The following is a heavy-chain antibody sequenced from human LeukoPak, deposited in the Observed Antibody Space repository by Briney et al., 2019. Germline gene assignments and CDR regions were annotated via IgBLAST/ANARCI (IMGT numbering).Heavy chain of an antibody. V-gene: IGHV3-23*01. J-gene: IGHJ4*02. CDR2: ISGSGGST. CDR3: ARDGSTFSYYDILTGYFYY. Sequence: GGSLRLSCAASGFTFSSYAMSWVRQAPGKGLEWVSAISGSGGSTYYADSVKGRFTISRDNSKNTLYLQMNSLRAEDTAVYYCARDGSTFSYYDILTGYFYYWGQGTLVTVSS. CDR1: GFTFSSYA. D-gene: IGHD3-9*01.